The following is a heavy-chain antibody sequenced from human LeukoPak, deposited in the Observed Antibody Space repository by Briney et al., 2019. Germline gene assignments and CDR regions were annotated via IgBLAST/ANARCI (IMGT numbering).Heavy chain of an antibody. D-gene: IGHD3-10*01. CDR1: GFTFSSYW. CDR3: ARSGYGSGSYYPPNWFDP. Sequence: GGSLRLSCAASGFTFSSYWMHWVRQAPGKGLVWVSRINSDGSSTSYADSVKGRFTISRDNSKNTLYLQMNSLRAEDTAVYYCARSGYGSGSYYPPNWFDPWGQGTLVTVSS. CDR2: INSDGSST. J-gene: IGHJ5*02. V-gene: IGHV3-74*01.